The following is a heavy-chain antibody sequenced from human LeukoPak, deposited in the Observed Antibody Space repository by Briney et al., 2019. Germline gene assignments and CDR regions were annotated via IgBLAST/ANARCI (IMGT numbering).Heavy chain of an antibody. CDR3: ARDAPDAIPMIGREDYNNWLDS. J-gene: IGHJ5*01. D-gene: IGHD3-22*01. CDR2: INPSGGST. Sequence: ASVKVSCKASGYTFTSYYMHWVRQAPGQGLEWMGIINPSGGSTSYAQKFQGRVTMARDMSTSTVYMELSSLRSEDTAVYYCARDAPDAIPMIGREDYNNWLDSWGQGTLVTVPS. CDR1: GYTFTSYY. V-gene: IGHV1-46*01.